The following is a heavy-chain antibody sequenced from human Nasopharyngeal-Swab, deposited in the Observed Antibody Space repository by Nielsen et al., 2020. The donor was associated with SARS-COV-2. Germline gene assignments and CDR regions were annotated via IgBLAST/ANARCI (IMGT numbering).Heavy chain of an antibody. V-gene: IGHV4-59*01. CDR2: IYYSGST. Sequence: SETLSLTFTVSGASISPYYWSWIRQPPGKGLEWIGYIYYSGSTNYNPSLKSRVTISVDTSKNQFSLKLSSVTAADTAVYYCARGGARWTVGATTRFDYWGQGTLVTVSS. CDR1: GASISPYY. J-gene: IGHJ4*02. D-gene: IGHD1-26*01. CDR3: ARGGARWTVGATTRFDY.